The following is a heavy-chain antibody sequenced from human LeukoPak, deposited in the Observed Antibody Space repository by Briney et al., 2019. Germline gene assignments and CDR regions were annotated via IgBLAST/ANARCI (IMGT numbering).Heavy chain of an antibody. CDR1: GGSFSGYY. D-gene: IGHD4-17*01. V-gene: IGHV4-34*01. Sequence: SEALSLTCAVYGGSFSGYYWSWIRQPPGKGLEWIGEINHSGSTNYNPSLKSRVTISVDTSKNQFSLKLSSVTAADTAVYYCVSGDYLGAFDIWGQGTMVTVSS. CDR3: VSGDYLGAFDI. CDR2: INHSGST. J-gene: IGHJ3*02.